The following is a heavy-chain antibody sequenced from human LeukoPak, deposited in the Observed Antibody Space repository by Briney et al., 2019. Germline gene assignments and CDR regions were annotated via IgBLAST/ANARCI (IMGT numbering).Heavy chain of an antibody. D-gene: IGHD1/OR15-1a*01. CDR3: AKDGFRTTYYYYYMDV. J-gene: IGHJ6*03. CDR1: GFTFSSYA. V-gene: IGHV3-23*01. CDR2: ISGSGGST. Sequence: GGSLRLSCTASGFTFSSYAMSWVRQAPGKGLEWVSAISGSGGSTYYADSVKGRFTISRDNSKNTLYLQMNSLRAEDTAVYYCAKDGFRTTYYYYYMDVWGKGTTVTVSS.